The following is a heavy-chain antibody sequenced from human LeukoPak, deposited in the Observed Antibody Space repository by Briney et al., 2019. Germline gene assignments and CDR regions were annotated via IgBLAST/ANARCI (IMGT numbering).Heavy chain of an antibody. Sequence: SETLSLTCAVYGGSFSGYYWSWIRRPPGKGLEWIGEINHSGSTNYNPSLKSRVTISVDTSKNQFSLKLSSVTAADTAVYYCARGSAQDYWGQGTLVTVSS. J-gene: IGHJ4*02. CDR3: ARGSAQDY. CDR1: GGSFSGYY. CDR2: INHSGST. V-gene: IGHV4-34*01.